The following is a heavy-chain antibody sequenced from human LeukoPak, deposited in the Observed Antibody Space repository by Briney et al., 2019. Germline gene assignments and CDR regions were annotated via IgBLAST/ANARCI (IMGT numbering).Heavy chain of an antibody. CDR1: GFTFTSFT. CDR3: ARMWDYGDYKD. Sequence: PGGSLRLSCGASGFTFTSFTMTWVRQAPGKGLEWVSSISSSSGYIYYADSVKGRFTISRDNAKNSVFLQTNSLRGEDTAVCYCARMWDYGDYKDWGQGTLVTVSS. CDR2: ISSSSGYI. D-gene: IGHD4-17*01. V-gene: IGHV3-21*01. J-gene: IGHJ4*02.